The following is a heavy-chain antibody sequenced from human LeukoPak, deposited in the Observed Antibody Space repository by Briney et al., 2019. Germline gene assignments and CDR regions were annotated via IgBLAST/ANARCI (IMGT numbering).Heavy chain of an antibody. D-gene: IGHD3-10*01. J-gene: IGHJ4*02. CDR2: IRYDGSNK. CDR1: AFTFSSYG. V-gene: IGHV3-30*02. CDR3: AKDHPMVRGVIDY. Sequence: GGSLRLSCAASAFTFSSYGMHWVRQAPGKGLEWVAFIRYDGSNKYYADSVKARFTISRDNSKNTLYLQMNSLRVEDTAVYYCAKDHPMVRGVIDYWGQGTLVTVSS.